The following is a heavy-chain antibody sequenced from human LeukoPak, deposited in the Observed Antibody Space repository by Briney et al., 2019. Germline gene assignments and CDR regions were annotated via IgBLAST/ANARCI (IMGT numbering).Heavy chain of an antibody. Sequence: ASVTVSCKASGYTFTSYGISWVRQAPGQGPEWMGWISAYNGNANYAQKLQGRVTMTTDTSTSTAYMELRSMRSDDTAVYYCARIPRVVAGPDYWGQGTLVTVSS. CDR3: ARIPRVVAGPDY. D-gene: IGHD6-19*01. J-gene: IGHJ4*02. CDR2: ISAYNGNA. CDR1: GYTFTSYG. V-gene: IGHV1-18*01.